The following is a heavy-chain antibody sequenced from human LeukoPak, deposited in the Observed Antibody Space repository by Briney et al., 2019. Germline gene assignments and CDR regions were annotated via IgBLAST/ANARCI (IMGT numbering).Heavy chain of an antibody. D-gene: IGHD4-17*01. Sequence: GGSLRLSCAASGFTLSSHGMSWVRQAPGKGLEWVSVITGSGGTTIYADSVKGRFTISRDNSKNTLYLQMNSLRAEDTAVYYCANLYGDYDPRWGQGTLVTVSS. V-gene: IGHV3-23*01. CDR2: ITGSGGTT. J-gene: IGHJ4*02. CDR1: GFTLSSHG. CDR3: ANLYGDYDPR.